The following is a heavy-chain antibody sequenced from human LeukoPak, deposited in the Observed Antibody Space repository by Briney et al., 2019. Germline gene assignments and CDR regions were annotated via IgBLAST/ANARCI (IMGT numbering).Heavy chain of an antibody. Sequence: SETLSLTCTVSGGSISSYYWSWIRQPPGKGLEWIGYIYYSGSTNYNPSLKSRVTISVDTSKNQFSLKLSSVTAADTAVYYCARDPVRGYLDYWGQGTLVTVSS. CDR3: ARDPVRGYLDY. D-gene: IGHD5-12*01. V-gene: IGHV4-59*01. CDR1: GGSISSYY. CDR2: IYYSGST. J-gene: IGHJ4*02.